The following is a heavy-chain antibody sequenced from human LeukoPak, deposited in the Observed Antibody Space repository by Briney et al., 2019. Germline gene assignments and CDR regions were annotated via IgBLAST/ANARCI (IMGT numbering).Heavy chain of an antibody. D-gene: IGHD5-24*01. CDR3: ARGFLSRWLQMSYYFQH. Sequence: ASVKVSCKASGYTFTSYDINWVRQATGQGLEWMGWMNPNSGNTGYAQKFQGRVTMTRNTSISTAYMELSSLRSEDTAVYYSARGFLSRWLQMSYYFQHWGQGTLVTVSS. V-gene: IGHV1-8*01. CDR2: MNPNSGNT. CDR1: GYTFTSYD. J-gene: IGHJ1*01.